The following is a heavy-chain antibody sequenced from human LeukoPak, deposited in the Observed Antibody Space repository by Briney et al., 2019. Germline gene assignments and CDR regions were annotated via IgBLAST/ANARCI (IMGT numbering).Heavy chain of an antibody. CDR1: GFTFYNYA. CDR3: VRYSGDADY. D-gene: IGHD5-12*01. CDR2: IRSKIYGGTT. J-gene: IGHJ4*02. Sequence: GRSLRLSCTASGFTFYNYAMSWFRQAPGKGLEWVGFIRSKIYGGTTEYAASVKGRFTISRDDSKSIAYLQMTSLKSEDTAVYYCVRYSGDADYWGQGTLVTVSS. V-gene: IGHV3-49*03.